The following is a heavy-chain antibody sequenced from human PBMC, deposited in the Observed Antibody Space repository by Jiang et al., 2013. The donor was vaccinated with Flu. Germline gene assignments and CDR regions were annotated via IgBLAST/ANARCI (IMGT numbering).Heavy chain of an antibody. Sequence: TLSLICNVSGGAINNGGYYWTWIRQNPEKGLEWIGYIYSSGSAYYSPSLKSRVSMSVDTSKNQFSLKLESVTAADTAVYYCARDNSDGYYVDWGQGTQVTV. V-gene: IGHV4-31*03. J-gene: IGHJ4*02. D-gene: IGHD5-24*01. CDR3: ARDNSDGYYVD. CDR2: IYSSGSA. CDR1: GGAINNGGYY.